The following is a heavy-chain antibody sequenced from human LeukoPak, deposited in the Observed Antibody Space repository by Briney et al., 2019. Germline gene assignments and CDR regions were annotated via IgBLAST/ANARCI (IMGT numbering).Heavy chain of an antibody. CDR1: GFTVSSNY. D-gene: IGHD5-12*01. Sequence: GGSLRLSCAASGFTVSSNYMSWVRQAPGKGLEWVSVIYSGGSTYYADSVKGRFTISRDNAKNSLYLQMNSLRAEDTAVYYCARVVSEGGYSGYGFDYWGQGTLVTVSS. J-gene: IGHJ4*02. CDR2: IYSGGST. V-gene: IGHV3-53*01. CDR3: ARVVSEGGYSGYGFDY.